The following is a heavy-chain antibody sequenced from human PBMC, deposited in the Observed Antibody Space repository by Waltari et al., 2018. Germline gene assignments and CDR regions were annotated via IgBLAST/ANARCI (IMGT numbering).Heavy chain of an antibody. V-gene: IGHV3-53*01. D-gene: IGHD1-26*01. Sequence: EVQLVESGGGLIQPGGSLRLSCAASGFTVRSNYMSWFRQAPGKGLEWVSVIYSGGSTYYADSVKGRFTISRDNSKNTLYLQMNSLRAEDTAVYYCAREPVPDGSYQSIGDYWGQGTLVTVSS. CDR3: AREPVPDGSYQSIGDY. CDR1: GFTVRSNY. J-gene: IGHJ4*02. CDR2: IYSGGST.